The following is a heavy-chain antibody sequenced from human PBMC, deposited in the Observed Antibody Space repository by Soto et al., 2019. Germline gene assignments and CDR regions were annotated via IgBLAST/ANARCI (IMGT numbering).Heavy chain of an antibody. V-gene: IGHV5-51*01. CDR3: ARLLGSSYSFFYGMDV. CDR2: IYPGDSDT. D-gene: IGHD6-13*01. J-gene: IGHJ6*02. Sequence: PGESLKISCKGSGYSFTSYWIGWVRQMPGKGLEWMGIIYPGDSDTRYSPSFQGQVTISADKSISTAYLQWSSLKASDTAMYYCARLLGSSYSFFYGMDVWGQGTTVTVSS. CDR1: GYSFTSYW.